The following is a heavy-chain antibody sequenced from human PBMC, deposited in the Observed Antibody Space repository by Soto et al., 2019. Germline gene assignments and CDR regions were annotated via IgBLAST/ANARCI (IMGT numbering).Heavy chain of an antibody. CDR2: IWYDDGNSK. J-gene: IGHJ6*02. CDR1: GFTFSNYG. Sequence: GGSLRLSCAASGFTFSNYGMHWVRQAPGKGLEWVAIIWYDDGNSKYYADSVKGRFTISRDNSKNTLYLEMNSLRAEDTAVYYCPRESFDSRPNYYYYGMDVWGQGXTVTVSS. V-gene: IGHV3-33*01. CDR3: PRESFDSRPNYYYYGMDV. D-gene: IGHD3-22*01.